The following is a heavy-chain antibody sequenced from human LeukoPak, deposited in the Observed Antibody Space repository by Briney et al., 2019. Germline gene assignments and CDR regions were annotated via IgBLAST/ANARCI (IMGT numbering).Heavy chain of an antibody. J-gene: IGHJ3*02. Sequence: GGSLRLSCAASGFTFSSYGMHWVRQAPGKGLEWVAVISYDGSNKYYADSVKGRFTISRDNSKNTLYLQMNSLRAEDTAVYYCAKEDRGRGIAARHWRGAFDIWGQGTMVTVSS. CDR1: GFTFSSYG. CDR3: AKEDRGRGIAARHWRGAFDI. V-gene: IGHV3-30*18. CDR2: ISYDGSNK. D-gene: IGHD6-6*01.